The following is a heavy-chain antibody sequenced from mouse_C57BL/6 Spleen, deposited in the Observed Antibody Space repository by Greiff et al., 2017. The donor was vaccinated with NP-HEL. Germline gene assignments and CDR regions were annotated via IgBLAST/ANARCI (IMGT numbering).Heavy chain of an antibody. D-gene: IGHD2-4*01. J-gene: IGHJ2*01. CDR3: ARVGVYYDYDYFDY. CDR1: GYTFTSYW. CDR2: IYPSDSET. V-gene: IGHV1-61*01. Sequence: VQLQQSGAELVRPGSSVKLSCKASGYTFTSYWMDWVKQRPGQGLEWIGNIYPSDSETHYNQKFKDKATLTVDKSSSTAYMQLSSLTSEDSAVYYCARVGVYYDYDYFDYWGQGTTLTVSS.